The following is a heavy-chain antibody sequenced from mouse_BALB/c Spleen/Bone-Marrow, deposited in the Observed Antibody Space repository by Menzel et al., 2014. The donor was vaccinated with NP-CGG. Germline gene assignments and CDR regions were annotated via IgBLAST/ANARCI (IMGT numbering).Heavy chain of an antibody. CDR3: AVYDYEGFAY. J-gene: IGHJ3*01. CDR1: GFNIKDTY. Sequence: VQLKESGAELVKPGASVKLSCTASGFNIKDTYMHWVKPRPEQGLEWIGRIDPANGNTKYDPKFQGKATITADTSSNTAYLQLSSLTSEGTAVYYCAVYDYEGFAYWGQGTLVTVSA. D-gene: IGHD2-4*01. V-gene: IGHV14-3*02. CDR2: IDPANGNT.